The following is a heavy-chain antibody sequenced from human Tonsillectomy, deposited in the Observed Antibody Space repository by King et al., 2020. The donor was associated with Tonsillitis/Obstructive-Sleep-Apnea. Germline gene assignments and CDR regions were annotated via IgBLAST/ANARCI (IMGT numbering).Heavy chain of an antibody. J-gene: IGHJ4*02. V-gene: IGHV5-10-1*01. CDR1: GYRFTTYW. Sequence: EVQLVPSGAEVREPGESLRISCKASGYRFTTYWISWVRQLPGKGLEWMGRIDPSDSQTNYSPSFQGHVTIPSDNSITTAHLQWSSLKASATAMYYCTRHPPSGYGNDYWGQGTLVTVSS. D-gene: IGHD5-12*01. CDR3: TRHPPSGYGNDY. CDR2: IDPSDSQT.